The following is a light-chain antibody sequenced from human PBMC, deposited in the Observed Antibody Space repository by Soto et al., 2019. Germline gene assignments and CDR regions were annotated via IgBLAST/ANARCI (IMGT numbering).Light chain of an antibody. V-gene: IGKV3-11*01. J-gene: IGKJ3*01. Sequence: EIVLTQSPATLSLSPGERATLSCRASQSVSSYLAWYQQKPGQAPRLLIYDASNRATGIPARFSGSGSGTDFTLTISSLEPEDFAVDYCQQYGSSLFTFGPGTKVDFK. CDR2: DAS. CDR1: QSVSSY. CDR3: QQYGSSLFT.